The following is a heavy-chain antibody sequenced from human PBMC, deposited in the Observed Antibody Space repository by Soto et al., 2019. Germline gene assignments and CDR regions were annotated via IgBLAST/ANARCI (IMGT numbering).Heavy chain of an antibody. CDR2: IYPGDSDT. V-gene: IGHV5-51*01. CDR1: GYSFTSYW. J-gene: IGHJ6*03. Sequence: PGESLKISCKGSGYSFTSYWIGWARQMPGKGLEWMGIIYPGDSDTRYSPSFQGQVTISADKSISTASLQWSSLKASDTAMYYCGRQYASWFYDFGGGPQSYYYMDVWGKGTRVTVPS. D-gene: IGHD3-3*01. CDR3: GRQYASWFYDFGGGPQSYYYMDV.